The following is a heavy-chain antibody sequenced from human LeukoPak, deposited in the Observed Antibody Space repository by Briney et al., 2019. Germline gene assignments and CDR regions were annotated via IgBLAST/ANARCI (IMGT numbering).Heavy chain of an antibody. V-gene: IGHV5-51*01. Sequence: GGSLQISCKGSGYSFTSYWIGWGRQMPGKGLEGMGIIYPGDSDTRYSPSFQGEVTISADKSISTAYLQWSSLKASDTAMYYCARLKLAAALNTLDYWGQGTLVTVSS. J-gene: IGHJ4*02. CDR2: IYPGDSDT. CDR3: ARLKLAAALNTLDY. D-gene: IGHD6-13*01. CDR1: GYSFTSYW.